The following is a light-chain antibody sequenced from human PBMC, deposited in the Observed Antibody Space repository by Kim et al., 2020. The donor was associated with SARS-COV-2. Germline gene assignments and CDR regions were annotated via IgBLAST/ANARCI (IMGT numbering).Light chain of an antibody. Sequence: VSPGQTASITCSGDKLWDKYACWYQQKPGQSPVLVLYQDTKRPSGIPERFSGSNSGNTATLTISGTQAMDEADYYCQSWDSSTVVVFGGGTQLTVL. CDR3: QSWDSSTVVV. CDR1: KLWDKY. V-gene: IGLV3-1*01. CDR2: QDT. J-gene: IGLJ2*01.